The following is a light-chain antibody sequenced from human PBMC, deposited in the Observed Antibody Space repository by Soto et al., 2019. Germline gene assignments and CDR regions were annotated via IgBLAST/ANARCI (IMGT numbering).Light chain of an antibody. V-gene: IGLV2-14*01. Sequence: QSALTQPASVSGSPGQSITISCTGTSSDVGGYNYVSWYQQHPGKAPKLMIYDVSNRPSGVFYRFSGSKSGNTASLTISGLQAEDEADYYCSSYTSSSPYVFGTGTKVTVL. J-gene: IGLJ1*01. CDR2: DVS. CDR3: SSYTSSSPYV. CDR1: SSDVGGYNY.